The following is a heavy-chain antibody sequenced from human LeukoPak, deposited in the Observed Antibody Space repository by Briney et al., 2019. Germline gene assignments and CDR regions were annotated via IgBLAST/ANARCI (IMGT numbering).Heavy chain of an antibody. Sequence: PSETLSLTCTVSGGFISSYYWSWIRQPPGKGLEWIGYIYYSGSTNYNPSLKSRVTISVDTSKNQFSLKLSSVTAADTAVYYCARGGYQLLDYWGQGTLVTVSS. CDR1: GGFISSYY. D-gene: IGHD2-2*01. J-gene: IGHJ4*02. V-gene: IGHV4-59*01. CDR3: ARGGYQLLDY. CDR2: IYYSGST.